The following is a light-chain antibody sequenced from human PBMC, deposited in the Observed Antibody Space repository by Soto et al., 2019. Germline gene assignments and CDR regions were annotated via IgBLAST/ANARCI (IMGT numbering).Light chain of an antibody. J-gene: IGKJ1*01. CDR3: QQRSNWPLT. V-gene: IGKV3-11*01. CDR2: DAS. CDR1: ESLSSY. Sequence: EIVLTQSPATLSLSPGERATLSCRATESLSSYLAWYQQKPGQAPRLLIYDASNRATGIPARFSGSGSGTDFSLTISSLEPEDFAIYYCQQRSNWPLTFCQGTKVEIK.